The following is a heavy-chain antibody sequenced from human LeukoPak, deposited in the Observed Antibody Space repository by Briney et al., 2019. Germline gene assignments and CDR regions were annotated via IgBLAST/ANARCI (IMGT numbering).Heavy chain of an antibody. Sequence: PSETLSLTCAVYGGSFSGYYWSWIRQPPGKGLEWIGEINHSGSTNYNPSLKSRVTISVDTSKNQFSLKLSSVSAADTAVYYCARALLYPFYWYFDLWGRGTLVTVSS. CDR3: ARALLYPFYWYFDL. D-gene: IGHD1-26*01. CDR2: INHSGST. CDR1: GGSFSGYY. J-gene: IGHJ2*01. V-gene: IGHV4-34*01.